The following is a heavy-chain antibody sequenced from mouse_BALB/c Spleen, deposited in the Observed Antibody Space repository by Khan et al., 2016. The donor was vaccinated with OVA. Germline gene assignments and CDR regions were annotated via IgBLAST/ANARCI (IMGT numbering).Heavy chain of an antibody. CDR1: GFTFSDYY. CDR2: ISDGGSYT. D-gene: IGHD4-1*01. Sequence: EVMLVESGGGLVKPGGSLKLSCAASGFTFSDYYMYWVRQTPEKRLEWVATISDGGSYTYYPDSVKGRFTISRDNAKNNLYLQMSSLKSEDTAMYYCARGENWSFDYWGQGTTRTVSS. V-gene: IGHV5-4*02. CDR3: ARGENWSFDY. J-gene: IGHJ2*01.